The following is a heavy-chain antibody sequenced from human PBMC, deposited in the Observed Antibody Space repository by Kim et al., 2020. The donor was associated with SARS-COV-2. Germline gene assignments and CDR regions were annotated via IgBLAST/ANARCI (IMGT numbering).Heavy chain of an antibody. CDR2: ISHDEKNK. CDR1: GLSLTNAI. Sequence: GGSLRLSCEVSGLSLTNAIIHWVRQGPGVGLEWVALISHDEKNKEYGNSVKGRFTVSRDISKNTVYLEMNSLTAEDTATYYCVKEGYSSGRAGIFDYWG. CDR3: VKEGYSSGRAGIFDY. V-gene: IGHV3-30*02. J-gene: IGHJ4*01. D-gene: IGHD3-22*01.